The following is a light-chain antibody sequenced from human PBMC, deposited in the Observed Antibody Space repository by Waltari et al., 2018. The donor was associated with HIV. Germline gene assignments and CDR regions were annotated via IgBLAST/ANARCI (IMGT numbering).Light chain of an antibody. CDR1: ALPKRY. Sequence: SYELTQPPSVSVSPGQTARIPCSGDALPKRYAYWYQQKPGQAPVLVIDKDSERPSGIPERFSGSSSGTTVTLTISGVQAEDEAEYYCQSADSSGTYPWVFGGGTKLTVL. J-gene: IGLJ3*02. V-gene: IGLV3-25*03. CDR2: KDS. CDR3: QSADSSGTYPWV.